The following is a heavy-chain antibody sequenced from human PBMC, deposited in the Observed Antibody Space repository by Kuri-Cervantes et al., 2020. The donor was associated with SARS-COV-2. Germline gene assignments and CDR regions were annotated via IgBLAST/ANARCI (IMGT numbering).Heavy chain of an antibody. Sequence: GESLKISCAASGFTFSGHWIHWVRQAPGKGLVWVSRINPDGSYTNNADSVKGRFTLSRDNAKNMLFLQMNSLRAEDTAVYYCARDHDILTGNSPGYHGMDVWGQGTTVTVSS. D-gene: IGHD3-9*01. CDR1: GFTFSGHW. J-gene: IGHJ6*02. V-gene: IGHV3-74*01. CDR3: ARDHDILTGNSPGYHGMDV. CDR2: INPDGSYT.